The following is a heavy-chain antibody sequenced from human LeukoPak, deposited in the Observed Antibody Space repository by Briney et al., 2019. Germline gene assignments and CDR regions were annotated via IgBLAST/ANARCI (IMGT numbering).Heavy chain of an antibody. CDR3: ARSRQGESGAFDI. CDR1: GYTFTGYY. Sequence: ASVKVSCKASGYTFTGYYMHWVRQAPGQGLEWMGWINPNSGATNYAQKFQGRVTMTRDTSISTASMELSSLKPDDTAMYYCARSRQGESGAFDIWGQGTVVTVSS. D-gene: IGHD1-26*01. CDR2: INPNSGAT. J-gene: IGHJ3*02. V-gene: IGHV1-2*02.